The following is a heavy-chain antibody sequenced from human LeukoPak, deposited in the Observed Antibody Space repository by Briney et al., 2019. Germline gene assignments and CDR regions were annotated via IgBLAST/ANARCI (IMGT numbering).Heavy chain of an antibody. D-gene: IGHD2-15*01. CDR1: GGTFTSYA. V-gene: IGHV1-69*04. Sequence: SVKLCCKASGGTFTSYAISWVRQAPGQGLEWMGRILPILGIANYAQKFQSRVTITADKSTSTAYMELSSLRSKDTAVYYCARENGDIVVANWFDPWGQGTLVTVSS. J-gene: IGHJ5*02. CDR3: ARENGDIVVANWFDP. CDR2: ILPILGIA.